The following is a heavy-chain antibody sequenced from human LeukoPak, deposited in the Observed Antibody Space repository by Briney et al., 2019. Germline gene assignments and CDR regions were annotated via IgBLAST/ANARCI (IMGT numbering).Heavy chain of an antibody. D-gene: IGHD2-15*01. V-gene: IGHV6-1*01. CDR2: TYYRSKGYN. J-gene: IGHJ4*02. Sequence: SQTLSLTCALSGDRVSSSSGAWNWIRQSPSRGLEWLGRTYYRSKGYNDYALSVKSRLTINPDASKNHFSLHLNSVRREHRAVFYCARSFRGSTASFDSWGQGTLVTVSP. CDR1: GDRVSSSSGA. CDR3: ARSFRGSTASFDS.